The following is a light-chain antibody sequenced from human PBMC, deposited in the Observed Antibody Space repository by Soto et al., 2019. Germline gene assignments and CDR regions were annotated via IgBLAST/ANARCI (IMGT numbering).Light chain of an antibody. CDR2: DAS. CDR1: QSVSSY. V-gene: IGKV3-11*01. Sequence: EIVLTQSPATLSLSPRERATLSCRASQSVSSYLAWYQQKPGQAPRLLIYDASSRATGIPARFSGSGSGTDFTLTISSLEPEDFAVYYCQQRGYTFGQGTKLEIK. J-gene: IGKJ2*01. CDR3: QQRGYT.